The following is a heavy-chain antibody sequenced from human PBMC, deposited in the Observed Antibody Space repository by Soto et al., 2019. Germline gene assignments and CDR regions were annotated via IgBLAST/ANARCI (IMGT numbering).Heavy chain of an antibody. J-gene: IGHJ4*02. CDR3: AKNTRRRAYYYDSSGYPLDY. CDR2: ISGSGGST. Sequence: GGSLRLSCAASGFTFSSYAMSWVRQDPGKGLEWVSAISGSGGSTYYADSVKGRFTISRDNSKNTLYLQMNSLRAEDTAVYYCAKNTRRRAYYYDSSGYPLDYWGQGTLVTVSS. V-gene: IGHV3-23*01. CDR1: GFTFSSYA. D-gene: IGHD3-22*01.